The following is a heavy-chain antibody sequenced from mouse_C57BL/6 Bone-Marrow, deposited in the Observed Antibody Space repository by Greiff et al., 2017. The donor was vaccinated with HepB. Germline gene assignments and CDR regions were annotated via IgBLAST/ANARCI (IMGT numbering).Heavy chain of an antibody. D-gene: IGHD2-3*01. CDR2: IHPSDSDT. J-gene: IGHJ3*01. CDR1: GYTFTSYW. Sequence: QVQLKQPGAELVKPGASVKMSCKASGYTFTSYWMHWVKQRPGQGLEWIGRIHPSDSDTNYNQKFKGKATLTVDKSSSTAYMQLSSLTSEDSAVYYCAMRRWLLEFAYWGQGTLVTVSA. CDR3: AMRRWLLEFAY. V-gene: IGHV1-74*01.